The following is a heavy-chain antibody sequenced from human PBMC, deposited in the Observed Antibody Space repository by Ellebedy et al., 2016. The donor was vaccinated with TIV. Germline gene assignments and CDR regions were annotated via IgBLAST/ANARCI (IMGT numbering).Heavy chain of an antibody. D-gene: IGHD6-19*01. V-gene: IGHV3-30-3*01. J-gene: IGHJ4*02. CDR2: ISYDGSSK. CDR3: ARDLDKSSGWYGGAAY. CDR1: RLTFSRYE. Sequence: PGGSLRLSCAVSRLTFSRYEMSWVRQAPGKGLEWVAVISYDGSSKYYADSVKGRFTISRDHSMTTLYLEMNSLRAEDTAVYYCARDLDKSSGWYGGAAYWGQGTLVTVSS.